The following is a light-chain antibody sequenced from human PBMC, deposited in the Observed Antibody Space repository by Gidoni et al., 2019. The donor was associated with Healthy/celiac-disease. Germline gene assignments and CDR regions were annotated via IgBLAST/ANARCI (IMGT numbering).Light chain of an antibody. CDR3: QHYGSSPRT. CDR2: GAS. V-gene: IGKV3-20*01. CDR1: LSVSSSY. Sequence: EIVLTQSPGTLSLPPGEGATLSCRASLSVSSSYLAWYQQKLAQAPSLLIYGASSRATGIPSVFGGCESEADFTLTISRLEPEDFSLYYCQHYGSSPRTFGQGTKVEIK. J-gene: IGKJ1*01.